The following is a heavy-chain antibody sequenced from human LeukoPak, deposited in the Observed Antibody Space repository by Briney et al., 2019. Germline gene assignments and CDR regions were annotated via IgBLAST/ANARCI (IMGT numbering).Heavy chain of an antibody. D-gene: IGHD2-8*01. CDR2: ISSSMSTI. Sequence: GRSLRLSCAPAGFTFSSYSMNWVRQAPGKGLEWVSYISSSMSTIYYADSVKGRFTISRDNAKNSLYLQMNSLRAEDTAVYYCARGRVLGSPSSDVWGKGTPVTVSS. CDR1: GFTFSSYS. J-gene: IGHJ6*04. CDR3: ARGRVLGSPSSDV. V-gene: IGHV3-48*01.